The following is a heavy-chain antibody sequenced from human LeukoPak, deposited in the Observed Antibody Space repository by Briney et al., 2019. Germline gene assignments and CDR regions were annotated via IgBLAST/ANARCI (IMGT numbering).Heavy chain of an antibody. J-gene: IGHJ6*04. V-gene: IGHV3-21*01. CDR1: GFTFSSYW. CDR2: ISDSSTYI. Sequence: GGSLRLSCAASGFTFSSYWMSWVRQAPGKGLEWVSSISDSSTYIYYADSVKGRFTISRDNAKNSLYLQMNSLRAEDTAVYYCAELGITMIGGVWGKGTTVTISS. D-gene: IGHD3-10*02. CDR3: AELGITMIGGV.